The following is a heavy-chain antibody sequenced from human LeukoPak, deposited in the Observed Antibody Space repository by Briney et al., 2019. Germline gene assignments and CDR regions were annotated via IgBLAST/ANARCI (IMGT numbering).Heavy chain of an antibody. J-gene: IGHJ3*02. CDR3: AREASIAVAGTDHDAFDI. CDR1: GFTVSSNY. D-gene: IGHD6-19*01. Sequence: GGSLRLSCAASGFTVSSNYMSWVRQAPGKGPEWVSVIYSGGSTYYADSVKGRFTISRDNSKNTLYLQMNSLRAEDTAVYYCAREASIAVAGTDHDAFDIWGQGTMVTVSS. V-gene: IGHV3-53*01. CDR2: IYSGGST.